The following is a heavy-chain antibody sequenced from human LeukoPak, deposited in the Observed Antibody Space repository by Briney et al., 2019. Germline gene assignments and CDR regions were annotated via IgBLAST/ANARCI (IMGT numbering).Heavy chain of an antibody. CDR2: IYYSGST. D-gene: IGHD3-9*01. CDR1: GGSISSSSYY. CDR3: ARLNYDILTGYYWGGYYFDY. Sequence: SETLSLTCTVSGGSISSSSYYWGWIRQPPGKGLEWIGSIYYSGSTYYNPSLKSRVTISVDTSKNQFSLKLSSVTAADTAVYYCARLNYDILTGYYWGGYYFDYWGQGTLVTVSS. V-gene: IGHV4-39*01. J-gene: IGHJ4*02.